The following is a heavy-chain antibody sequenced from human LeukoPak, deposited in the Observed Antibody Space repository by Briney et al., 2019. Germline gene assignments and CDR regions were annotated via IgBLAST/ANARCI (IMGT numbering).Heavy chain of an antibody. V-gene: IGHV1-2*02. CDR1: GYTFTGYY. J-gene: IGHJ4*02. CDR3: ARDPLRYYDFWSGYYRPDY. Sequence: ASVKVSCKASGYTFTGYYMHWVRQAPGQGLEWMGWINPNSGGTNYAQKFQDRVTMTRDTSISTAYMELSRLRSDDTAVYYCARDPLRYYDFWSGYYRPDYWGQGTLVTVSS. D-gene: IGHD3-3*01. CDR2: INPNSGGT.